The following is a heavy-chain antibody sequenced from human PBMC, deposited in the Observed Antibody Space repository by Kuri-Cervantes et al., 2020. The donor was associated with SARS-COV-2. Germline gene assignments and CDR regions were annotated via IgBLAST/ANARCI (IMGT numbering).Heavy chain of an antibody. CDR1: GFNFSRTD. D-gene: IGHD4/OR15-4a*01. Sequence: GGSLRLSCAASGFNFSRTDMHWVRQAPGKGLEWVAVISHDGKNKKCIASGKGRFTISRDNSQNTLYLLMKSLRSEDTAMYYCAKDRVGAQDFWGQGTLVTVSS. J-gene: IGHJ4*02. V-gene: IGHV3-30*18. CDR3: AKDRVGAQDF. CDR2: ISHDGKNK.